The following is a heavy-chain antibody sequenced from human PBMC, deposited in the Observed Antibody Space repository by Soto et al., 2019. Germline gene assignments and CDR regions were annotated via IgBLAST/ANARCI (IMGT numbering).Heavy chain of an antibody. Sequence: GGSLRLSCAASGFTFSSYGMHWVRQAPGKGLEWVAVIWYDGSNKYYADSVKGRFTISRDNSKNTLYLQMNSLRAEDTAVYYCARAFDAMHDAFDIWGQGTMVTVSS. D-gene: IGHD2-2*01. CDR3: ARAFDAMHDAFDI. J-gene: IGHJ3*02. V-gene: IGHV3-33*01. CDR1: GFTFSSYG. CDR2: IWYDGSNK.